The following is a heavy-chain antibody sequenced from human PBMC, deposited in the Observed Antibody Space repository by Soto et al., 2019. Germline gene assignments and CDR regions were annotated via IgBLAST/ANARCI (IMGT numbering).Heavy chain of an antibody. V-gene: IGHV4-34*01. J-gene: IGHJ5*02. CDR2: INHSGTT. Sequence: PSETLSLTCAVYGGSFSGYYWSWIRQPPGKGLEWIGEINHSGTTNYNPSLKSRATIKPDTSKNQFSLHLNSVTPEDTAVYYCARGPGILNPWGQGILVTVSS. CDR1: GGSFSGYY. CDR3: ARGPGILNP. D-gene: IGHD3-9*01.